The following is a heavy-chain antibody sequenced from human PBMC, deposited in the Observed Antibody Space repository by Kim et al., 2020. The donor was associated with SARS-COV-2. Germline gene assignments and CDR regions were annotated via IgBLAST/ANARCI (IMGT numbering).Heavy chain of an antibody. Sequence: SVKGRVTIPRDKSKDTLNLKMNSLRAEDTAVYYCAKTTQYVLLWGAFDIWGQGTMVTVSS. D-gene: IGHD3-10*01. V-gene: IGHV3-23*01. J-gene: IGHJ3*02. CDR3: AKTTQYVLLWGAFDI.